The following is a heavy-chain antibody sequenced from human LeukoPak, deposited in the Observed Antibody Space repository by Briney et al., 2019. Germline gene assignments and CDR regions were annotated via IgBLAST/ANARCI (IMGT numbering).Heavy chain of an antibody. V-gene: IGHV1-69*04. J-gene: IGHJ3*02. CDR3: ARDFGRYFDWLQVDAFDI. CDR1: GGTFSSYA. D-gene: IGHD3-9*01. Sequence: SVKVSCKASGGTFSSYAISWVRQAPGQGLEWMGRIIPILGIANYAQKFQGRVTITADKSTSTAYMELSSLRSEDTAVYYCARDFGRYFDWLQVDAFDIWGQGTMVTVSS. CDR2: IIPILGIA.